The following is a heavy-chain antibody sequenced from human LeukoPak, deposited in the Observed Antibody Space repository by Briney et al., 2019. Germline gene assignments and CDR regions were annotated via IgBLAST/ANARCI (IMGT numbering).Heavy chain of an antibody. CDR1: GFTFSSYW. J-gene: IGHJ1*01. D-gene: IGHD6-13*01. CDR2: IKQDGSEK. Sequence: PGGSLRLSCAASGFTFSSYWMSWVRQAPGKGLVWVANIKQDGSEKYYVDSVKGRFTISRDNAKNSLYLQMNSLRAEDTAVYYCARGSYSAAAGTSEYFQHWGQGTLVTVSS. CDR3: ARGSYSAAAGTSEYFQH. V-gene: IGHV3-7*01.